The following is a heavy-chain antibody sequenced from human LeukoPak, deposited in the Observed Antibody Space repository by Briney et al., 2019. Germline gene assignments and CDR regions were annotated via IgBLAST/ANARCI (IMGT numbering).Heavy chain of an antibody. J-gene: IGHJ4*02. Sequence: PSETLSLTCAVSGGSISSGGYSWSWIRQPPGKGLEWIGYIYYSGSTYYNPSLKSRVTISVDTSKNQFSLKLSSVTAADTAVYYCAMVRSAVDYWGQGTLVTVSS. D-gene: IGHD2-21*01. CDR1: GGSISSGGYS. V-gene: IGHV4-31*11. CDR2: IYYSGST. CDR3: AMVRSAVDY.